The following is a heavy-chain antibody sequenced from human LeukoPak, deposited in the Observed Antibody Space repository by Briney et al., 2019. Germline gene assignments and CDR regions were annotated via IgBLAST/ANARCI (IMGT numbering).Heavy chain of an antibody. Sequence: SGPTLVKPTQTLTLTCTFSGFSLSTSGVGVGWNRQPPGKALEWLALIYWDDDKRYSPSLKSRLTITKNTSKNQVVLTMTNMDPVDTATYYCAHRGRGYSGYDYEGDWFDPWGQGTLVTVSS. CDR2: IYWDDDK. D-gene: IGHD5-12*01. V-gene: IGHV2-5*02. CDR1: GFSLSTSGVG. CDR3: AHRGRGYSGYDYEGDWFDP. J-gene: IGHJ5*02.